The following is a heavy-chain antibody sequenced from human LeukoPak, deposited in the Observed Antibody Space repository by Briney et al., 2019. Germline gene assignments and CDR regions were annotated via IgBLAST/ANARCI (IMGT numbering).Heavy chain of an antibody. V-gene: IGHV1-69*05. Sequence: SVKVSCKASGGTFSSYAISWVRQAPGQGLEWKGGIIPIFGTANYAQKFQGRVTITTDESTSTAYTELSSLRSEDTAVYYCARGVFEYCSSTSCYYYYYYYYMDVWGKGTTVTVSS. CDR2: IIPIFGTA. J-gene: IGHJ6*03. CDR1: GGTFSSYA. D-gene: IGHD2-2*01. CDR3: ARGVFEYCSSTSCYYYYYYYYMDV.